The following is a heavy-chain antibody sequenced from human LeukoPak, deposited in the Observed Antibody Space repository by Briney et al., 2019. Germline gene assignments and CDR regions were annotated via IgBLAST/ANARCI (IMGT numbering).Heavy chain of an antibody. V-gene: IGHV1-69*06. J-gene: IGHJ6*03. D-gene: IGHD3-22*01. CDR2: IIPIFGTA. CDR1: GYTFTGYY. Sequence: SVKVSCKASGYTFTGYYMHWVRQAPGQGLEWMGGIIPIFGTANYAQKFQGRVTITADKSTSTAYMELSSLRSEDTAVYYCARTPYYYDSTGYMDVWGKGTTVTISS. CDR3: ARTPYYYDSTGYMDV.